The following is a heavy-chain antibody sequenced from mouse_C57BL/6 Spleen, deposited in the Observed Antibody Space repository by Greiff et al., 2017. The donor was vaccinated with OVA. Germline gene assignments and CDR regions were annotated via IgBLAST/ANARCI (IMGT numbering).Heavy chain of an antibody. CDR1: GYTFTSYW. V-gene: IGHV1-64*01. D-gene: IGHD1-1*01. Sequence: VQLQQPGAELVKPGASVKLSCKASGYTFTSYWMHWVKQRPGQGLEWIGMIHPNSGSTNYNEKFKSKATLTVDKSSSTAYMQLSSLTSEDSAVYYCASPNYYGSSPYAMDYWGQGTSVTVSS. CDR2: IHPNSGST. J-gene: IGHJ4*01. CDR3: ASPNYYGSSPYAMDY.